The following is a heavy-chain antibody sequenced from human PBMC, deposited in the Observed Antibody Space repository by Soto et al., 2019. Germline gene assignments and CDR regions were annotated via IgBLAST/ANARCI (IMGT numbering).Heavy chain of an antibody. V-gene: IGHV4-59*01. CDR3: ARCPIDHNWFDP. J-gene: IGHJ5*02. Sequence: SETLSLTCSVSGSDITTYYWSWLRQSPGKGLEWIGHIYDTGSTSYNPSLKSRVTISVDTSKKQFSLRLSAVTAADTAVYYCARCPIDHNWFDPWGQGTLVTVSS. CDR2: IYDTGST. CDR1: GSDITTYY. D-gene: IGHD3-9*01.